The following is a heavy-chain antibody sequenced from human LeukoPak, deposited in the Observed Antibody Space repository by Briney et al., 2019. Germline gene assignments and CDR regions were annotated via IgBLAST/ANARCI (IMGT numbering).Heavy chain of an antibody. J-gene: IGHJ4*02. CDR1: GGSISSYY. CDR3: ARLAMPVDRFDDY. V-gene: IGHV4-59*01. CDR2: IYYSGST. D-gene: IGHD2-2*01. Sequence: SETLSLTCTVSGGSISSYYWSWIRQPPGKGLEGIGYIYYSGSTNYNPSLKSRVTISVDTSKNQFSLKLSSVTAADTAVYYYARLAMPVDRFDDYWGQGTLVTVSS.